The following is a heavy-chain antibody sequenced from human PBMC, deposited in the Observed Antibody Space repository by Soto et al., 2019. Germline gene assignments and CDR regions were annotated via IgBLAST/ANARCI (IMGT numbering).Heavy chain of an antibody. CDR2: MNPNSGNT. CDR3: AVTSYYIWGSYRYTGLNAFDI. J-gene: IGHJ3*02. D-gene: IGHD3-16*02. Sequence: ASVKVSCKASGYTFTSYAINWVRQATGQGLEWMGWMNPNSGNTGYAQKFQGRVTMTRNTSISTAYMELSSLRSEDTAVYYCAVTSYYIWGSYRYTGLNAFDIWGQGTMVTVSS. V-gene: IGHV1-8*01. CDR1: GYTFTSYA.